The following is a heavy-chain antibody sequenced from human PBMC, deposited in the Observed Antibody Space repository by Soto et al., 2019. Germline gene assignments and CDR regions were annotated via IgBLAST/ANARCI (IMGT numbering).Heavy chain of an antibody. D-gene: IGHD1-26*01. J-gene: IGHJ2*01. V-gene: IGHV3-30*18. CDR3: GKGHRDDLVGAPTGGWYFDL. Sequence: QVQLVESGGGVVQPGRSLRLSCAASGFTFSSYGMHWVRQAPGKGLEWVAVISYDGSNKYYADSVKGRFTISRDNSKNTLYRQRNGRRAEDTAVYYCGKGHRDDLVGAPTGGWYFDLWGRGTLVTVSS. CDR1: GFTFSSYG. CDR2: ISYDGSNK.